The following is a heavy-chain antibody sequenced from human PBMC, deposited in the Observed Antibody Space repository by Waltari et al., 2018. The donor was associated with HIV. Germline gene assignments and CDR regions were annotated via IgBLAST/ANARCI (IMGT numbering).Heavy chain of an antibody. Sequence: QLQLQESGPGLVKPSETRSLTCAVSGGSVSSISYFWGWIRQPPGKGLEWVGRISYTGRAYYNPSLKSRVTISVDTSKNQFSLKVTSVTAAGTAVYYCARHALRVGAAYWNFDLWGRGTLVTVSS. D-gene: IGHD1-26*01. V-gene: IGHV4-39*01. CDR2: ISYTGRA. CDR3: ARHALRVGAAYWNFDL. J-gene: IGHJ2*01. CDR1: GGSVSSISYF.